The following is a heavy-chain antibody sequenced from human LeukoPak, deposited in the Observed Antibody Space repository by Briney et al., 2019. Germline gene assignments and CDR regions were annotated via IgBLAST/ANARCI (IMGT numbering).Heavy chain of an antibody. CDR3: ARANGDYENWFDP. D-gene: IGHD4-17*01. J-gene: IGHJ5*02. Sequence: GGSLRLSCAASGLTFSSYDIHWVRQATGKGLEWVSAIGTAGDTYYPGSVKGRFTISRENAKNSLYLQMNSLRAGDTAVYYCARANGDYENWFDPWGQGTLVTVSS. CDR2: IGTAGDT. V-gene: IGHV3-13*01. CDR1: GLTFSSYD.